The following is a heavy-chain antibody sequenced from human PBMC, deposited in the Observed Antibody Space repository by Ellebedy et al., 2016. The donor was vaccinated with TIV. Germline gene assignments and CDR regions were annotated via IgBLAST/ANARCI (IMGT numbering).Heavy chain of an antibody. D-gene: IGHD2-2*01. J-gene: IGHJ3*02. CDR3: ARHEGSSTRPDDDAFDI. CDR1: GYRFSNYW. Sequence: GGSLRLXCKGSGYRFSNYWIGWVRQMPGKGLEYMGTIYPGDSDSRYSPSFQGQITMSVDKSINTAYLQWSSLKASDTAIYYCARHEGSSTRPDDDAFDIWGQGTMVTVSS. CDR2: IYPGDSDS. V-gene: IGHV5-51*01.